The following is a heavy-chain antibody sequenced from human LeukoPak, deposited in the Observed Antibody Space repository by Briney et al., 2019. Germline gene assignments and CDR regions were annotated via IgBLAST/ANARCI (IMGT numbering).Heavy chain of an antibody. CDR1: GYSFASYW. D-gene: IGHD3-10*01. Sequence: GESLKISCKGSGYSFASYWIGWVRQMPGKGLEWMGFIYPGDSNTKYSPSFQGHVTISADKSSNTAYLQWSSLRASDTAIYYCARKRARRGGHDYWAQGTLVTVS. J-gene: IGHJ4*02. V-gene: IGHV5-51*01. CDR2: IYPGDSNT. CDR3: ARKRARRGGHDY.